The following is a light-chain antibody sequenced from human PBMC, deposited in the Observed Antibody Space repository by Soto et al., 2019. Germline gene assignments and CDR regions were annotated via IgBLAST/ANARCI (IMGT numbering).Light chain of an antibody. CDR3: QRYNNGTLI. CDR1: SDVGDT. CDR2: DTS. J-gene: IGKJ4*01. Sequence: PAAVSGSPGQSITIYCTGTGSDVGDTLAWYQHKPGQTPRLLIYDTSTRATGVPARFSGSRSGTEFTLTINSLQSEDLAVYYFQRYNNGTLIFGGGTK. V-gene: IGKV3-15*01.